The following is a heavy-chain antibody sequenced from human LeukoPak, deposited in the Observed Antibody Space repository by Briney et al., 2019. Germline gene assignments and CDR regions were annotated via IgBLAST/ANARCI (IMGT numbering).Heavy chain of an antibody. CDR3: ANEIRPNDY. CDR1: GFSFSSHA. CDR2: ISISGDDT. J-gene: IGHJ4*02. V-gene: IGHV3-23*01. Sequence: PGGSLRLSCATSGFSFSSHAMTWVRQAPGKGLEWLSAISISGDDTYYADSVKGRFTISRDNSKNTLYLQMNSLSADDTAVYYCANEIRPNDYWGQGTLVTVSS. D-gene: IGHD4-17*01.